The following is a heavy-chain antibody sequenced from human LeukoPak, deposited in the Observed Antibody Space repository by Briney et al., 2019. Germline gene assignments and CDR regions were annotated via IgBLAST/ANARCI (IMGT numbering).Heavy chain of an antibody. CDR3: AKWTRTTLFRGDRARFDS. CDR1: GFTVSSNY. D-gene: IGHD3-10*01. CDR2: IYSGGST. J-gene: IGHJ4*03. V-gene: IGHV3-53*01. Sequence: GGSLRLSCAASGFTVSSNYMSWVRQAPGKGPEWVSVIYSGGSTYYADSVKGRFTISRDTSKTTISLQMNSLRVEDSAVYYCAKWTRTTLFRGDRARFDSWGQGTTVTVSS.